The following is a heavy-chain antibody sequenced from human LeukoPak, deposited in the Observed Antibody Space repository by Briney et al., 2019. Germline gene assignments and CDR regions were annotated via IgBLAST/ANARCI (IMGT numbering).Heavy chain of an antibody. D-gene: IGHD3-22*01. J-gene: IGHJ4*02. CDR1: GYSFTSYW. Sequence: GESLKISCKGSGYSFTSYWIGWVRQMPGKGLEWMGIIYSGDSDTRYSPSFQGQVTISADKSISTAYLQWSSLKASDTAMYYCARHGNPYYYDSSGYWPSPTDYWGQGTLVTVSS. CDR2: IYSGDSDT. V-gene: IGHV5-51*01. CDR3: ARHGNPYYYDSSGYWPSPTDY.